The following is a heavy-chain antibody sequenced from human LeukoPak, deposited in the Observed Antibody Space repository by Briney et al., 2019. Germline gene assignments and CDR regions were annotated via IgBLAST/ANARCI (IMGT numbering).Heavy chain of an antibody. Sequence: GGSRRLSCAASGFTFSSYSMSWVRHAPGEGRDWVSAISGIVGSTYYADSVKGRFTISRDNSKNTLYLQMNSLRAEDTAVYYCAKDGSGSYYRRFDPWGQGTLVTVSS. CDR1: GFTFSSYS. D-gene: IGHD1-26*01. CDR2: ISGIVGST. V-gene: IGHV3-23*01. CDR3: AKDGSGSYYRRFDP. J-gene: IGHJ5*02.